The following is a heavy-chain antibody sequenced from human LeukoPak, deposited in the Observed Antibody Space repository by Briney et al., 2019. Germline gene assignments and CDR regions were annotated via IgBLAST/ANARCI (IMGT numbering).Heavy chain of an antibody. J-gene: IGHJ3*02. CDR2: IIPIFGTA. CDR1: GGTFSSYA. CDR3: AREWGYDFWSGYYTNAFDI. Sequence: SVKVSCKASGGTFSSYAISWVRQAPGQGLEWMGGIIPIFGTANYAQKFQGRVTITADESTSTAYMELSSLRSEDTAVYYCAREWGYDFWSGYYTNAFDIWGQGTMVTVST. V-gene: IGHV1-69*01. D-gene: IGHD3-3*01.